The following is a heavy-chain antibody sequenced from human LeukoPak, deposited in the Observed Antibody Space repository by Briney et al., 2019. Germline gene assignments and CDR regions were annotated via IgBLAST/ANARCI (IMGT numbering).Heavy chain of an antibody. CDR1: GGSISSSSYY. Sequence: SETLSLTXTVSGGSISSSSYYWGWIRQPPGKGLEWIGSISYSGSTYYNPSLKSRVTMSVDTSKNQFSLKMSSVTAADTAIYYCARRGSITMLVASFDFWGQGTLVTVSS. CDR2: ISYSGST. V-gene: IGHV4-39*01. J-gene: IGHJ4*02. CDR3: ARRGSITMLVASFDF. D-gene: IGHD3-10*02.